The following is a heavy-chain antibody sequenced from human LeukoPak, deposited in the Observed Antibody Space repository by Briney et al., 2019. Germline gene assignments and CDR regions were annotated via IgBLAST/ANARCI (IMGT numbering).Heavy chain of an antibody. V-gene: IGHV1-18*01. CDR2: ISAYNGNT. J-gene: IGHJ3*02. Sequence: ASVKVSCKASGYTFTSYGISWVRQAPGQGLEWMGWISAYNGNTNYAQKLQVRVTMTTDTSTSTAYMELRSLRSDDTAVYYCARGAVAGTALKGGAFDIWGQGTMVTVSS. CDR1: GYTFTSYG. D-gene: IGHD6-19*01. CDR3: ARGAVAGTALKGGAFDI.